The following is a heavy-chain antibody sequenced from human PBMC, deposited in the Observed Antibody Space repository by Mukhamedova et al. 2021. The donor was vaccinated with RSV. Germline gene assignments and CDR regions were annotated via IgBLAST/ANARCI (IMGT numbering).Heavy chain of an antibody. Sequence: GKGLEWVSAISGSGGSTYYADSVKGRFTISRDNSKNTLYLQMNSLRAEDTAVYYCAKSLSDYYYDSSGYYSYFDYWGRGTLVTVS. J-gene: IGHJ4*02. V-gene: IGHV3-23*01. CDR3: AKSLSDYYYDSSGYYSYFDY. D-gene: IGHD3-22*01. CDR2: ISGSGGST.